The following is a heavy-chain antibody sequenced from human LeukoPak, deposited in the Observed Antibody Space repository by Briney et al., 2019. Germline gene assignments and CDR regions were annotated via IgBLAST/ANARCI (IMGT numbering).Heavy chain of an antibody. CDR1: GGSISSYY. V-gene: IGHV4-59*08. CDR2: IYYSGST. D-gene: IGHD1-26*01. Sequence: SETLSLTCTVSGGSISSYYWSWIRQPPGKGLEWIGYIYYSGSTNYNPSLKSRVTISVDTSKNQFSLKLSSVTAADTAVYYCARATIGSPDDAFDIWGQGTMVTVSS. J-gene: IGHJ3*02. CDR3: ARATIGSPDDAFDI.